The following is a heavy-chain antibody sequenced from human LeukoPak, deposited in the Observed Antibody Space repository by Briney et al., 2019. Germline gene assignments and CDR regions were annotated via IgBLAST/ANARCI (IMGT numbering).Heavy chain of an antibody. V-gene: IGHV5-10-1*01. CDR1: GYSFTSYG. J-gene: IGHJ4*02. CDR3: ARHLSPRDYDSSGIDGY. Sequence: GDSLKISCKVPGYSFTSYGISWVRQMPGKGLEWMGGIAPSDSYTNYSPSFQGHVTISADKSISTGDLQWSSLKASDTAMYYCARHLSPRDYDSSGIDGYWGQGTLVTVSS. D-gene: IGHD3-22*01. CDR2: IAPSDSYT.